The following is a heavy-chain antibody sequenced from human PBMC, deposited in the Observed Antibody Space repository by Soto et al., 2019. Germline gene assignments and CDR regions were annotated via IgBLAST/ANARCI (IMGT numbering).Heavy chain of an antibody. J-gene: IGHJ4*02. Sequence: PSETLSLTCTVSGGSIISGDYYWSWIRQPPGKGLEWIGYIYYSGSTYYNPSLKSRVTISVDTSKNQFSLKLSSVTAADTAVYYCAGGHSVSFFDYWGQGTLVTVSS. V-gene: IGHV4-30-4*01. CDR3: AGGHSVSFFDY. CDR2: IYYSGST. CDR1: GGSIISGDYY. D-gene: IGHD3-16*01.